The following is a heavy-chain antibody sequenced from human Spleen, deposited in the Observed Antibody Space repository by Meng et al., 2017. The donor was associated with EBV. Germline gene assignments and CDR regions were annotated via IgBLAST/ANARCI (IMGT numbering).Heavy chain of an antibody. D-gene: IGHD5-12*01. V-gene: IGHV1-2*06. Sequence: QVQLVQSGAEVKKPXXSVKVSCKASGYNFIGYYMHWVRQAPGQGLEWMGQINPNNGDTNYALKFQGRVTMTRDTSVSTAYMALSRLTSDDTAVYYCARDMGVATIPDDFWGQGTLVTVSS. CDR1: GYNFIGYY. CDR2: INPNNGDT. J-gene: IGHJ4*02. CDR3: ARDMGVATIPDDF.